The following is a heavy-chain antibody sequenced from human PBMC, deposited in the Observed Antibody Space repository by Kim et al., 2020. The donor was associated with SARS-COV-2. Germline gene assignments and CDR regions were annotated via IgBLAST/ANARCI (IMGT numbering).Heavy chain of an antibody. Sequence: GGSLRLSCAASGFTFSSYAMHWVRQAPGKGLEWVAVISYDGSNKYYADSVKGRFTISRDNSKNTLYLQMNSLRAEDTAVYYCARVYGSGSYYNPFDYWGPGALVTVSS. D-gene: IGHD3-10*01. V-gene: IGHV3-30-3*01. CDR2: ISYDGSNK. CDR3: ARVYGSGSYYNPFDY. J-gene: IGHJ4*02. CDR1: GFTFSSYA.